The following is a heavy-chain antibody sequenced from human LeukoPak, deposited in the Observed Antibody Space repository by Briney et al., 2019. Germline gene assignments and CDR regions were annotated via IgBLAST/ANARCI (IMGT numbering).Heavy chain of an antibody. J-gene: IGHJ4*02. D-gene: IGHD3-3*01. CDR2: IYPGDSDT. Sequence: GESLKISCKGSGYSFTSYRIGWVRQMPGKGLEWMGIIYPGDSDTRYSPSFQGQVTISADKSISTAYLQWSSLKDSDTAMYYCARGLRPPYYDFWSGSYYFDYWGQGTLVTVSS. CDR1: GYSFTSYR. V-gene: IGHV5-51*01. CDR3: ARGLRPPYYDFWSGSYYFDY.